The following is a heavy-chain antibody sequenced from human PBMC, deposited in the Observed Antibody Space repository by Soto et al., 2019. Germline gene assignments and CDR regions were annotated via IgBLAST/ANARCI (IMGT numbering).Heavy chain of an antibody. CDR3: ARVIYSSSPIPPYYYGMDV. Sequence: PSQTLSLTCAISGDSVSSNSAAWNWIRQSPSRGLEWLGRTYYRSKWYNDYAVSAKSRITINPDTSKNQFSLQLNSVTPEDTAVYYCARVIYSSSPIPPYYYGMDVWGQGTTVTVSS. D-gene: IGHD6-13*01. CDR2: TYYRSKWYN. J-gene: IGHJ6*02. CDR1: GDSVSSNSAA. V-gene: IGHV6-1*01.